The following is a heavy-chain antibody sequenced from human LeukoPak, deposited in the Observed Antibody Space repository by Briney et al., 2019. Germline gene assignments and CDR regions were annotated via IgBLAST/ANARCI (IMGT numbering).Heavy chain of an antibody. CDR3: ARCLRLSNWFDP. CDR1: GGSISSFY. D-gene: IGHD2/OR15-2a*01. CDR2: LHYSGST. Sequence: PSETLSLTCTVSGGSISSFYWSWIRQPPGKGLEWIGCLHYSGSTNYNPSLKSRVTMSVDTSNNQISLKLTSVTAADTAVYYCARCLRLSNWFDPWGQGILVTVSS. V-gene: IGHV4-59*08. J-gene: IGHJ5*02.